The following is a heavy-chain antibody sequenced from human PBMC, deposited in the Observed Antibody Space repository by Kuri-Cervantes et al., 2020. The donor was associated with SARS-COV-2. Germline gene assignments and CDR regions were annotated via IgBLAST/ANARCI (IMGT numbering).Heavy chain of an antibody. CDR3: ASRRGYSYGIAVGDAFDI. CDR2: INVNNRAT. V-gene: IGHV1-2*02. D-gene: IGHD5-18*01. CDR1: GYSFTSYY. J-gene: IGHJ3*02. Sequence: ASVKVSCKASGYSFTSYYINWVRQAPGQGLEWMGWINVNNRATSYAQKFQGRVTMTRDTSVLTAYMELSSLRSGDTAVYYCASRRGYSYGIAVGDAFDIWGQGTMVTVSS.